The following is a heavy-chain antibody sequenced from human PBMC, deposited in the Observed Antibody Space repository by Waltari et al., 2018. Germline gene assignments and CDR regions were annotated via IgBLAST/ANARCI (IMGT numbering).Heavy chain of an antibody. CDR2: VTSDDKT. CDR3: ARDKGVEPTTRFDY. J-gene: IGHJ4*02. Sequence: EVQLVESGGGLIQPGGSLRLSCAASAFSVSSNDMTWVRQAPGKGLELLSIVTSDDKTYYADSVKSRFTISRDNSKNTLYLEMSSLTAEDTAVYYCARDKGVEPTTRFDYWGQGTLVTVSS. CDR1: AFSVSSND. D-gene: IGHD1-26*01. V-gene: IGHV3-53*01.